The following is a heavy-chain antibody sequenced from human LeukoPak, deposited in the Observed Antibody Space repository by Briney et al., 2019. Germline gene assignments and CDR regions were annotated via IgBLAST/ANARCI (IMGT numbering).Heavy chain of an antibody. Sequence: GGSLRLSCAASGFTFSDYYMTWIRQAPGKGLEWLSYISSSSTYTNYADSVKGRFTISRDNAKNSLYLQMNSLRAEDTAVYYCAKDRSTPYNWNDGDYWGQGTLVTVSS. CDR1: GFTFSDYY. D-gene: IGHD1-20*01. V-gene: IGHV3-11*05. CDR3: AKDRSTPYNWNDGDY. CDR2: ISSSSTYT. J-gene: IGHJ4*02.